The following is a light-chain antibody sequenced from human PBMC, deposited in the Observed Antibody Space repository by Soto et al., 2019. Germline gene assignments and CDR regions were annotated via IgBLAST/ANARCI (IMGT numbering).Light chain of an antibody. CDR3: QQYSNWPLT. Sequence: VMTQSPATLSVSPGERATLSCRASQSVSSSYLAWYQQKPGQAPRLLIFGASTRAAGIPARFSGSGSGTEFTLTISSLQSEDFAVYYCQQYSNWPLTFGGGTKVDIK. CDR2: GAS. V-gene: IGKV3-15*01. J-gene: IGKJ4*01. CDR1: QSVSSSY.